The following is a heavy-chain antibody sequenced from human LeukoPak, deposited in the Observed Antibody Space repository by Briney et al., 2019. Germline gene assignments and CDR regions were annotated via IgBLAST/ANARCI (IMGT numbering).Heavy chain of an antibody. D-gene: IGHD5-18*01. CDR2: INPNSGDT. CDR1: GGTISSHA. CDR3: ARDMDTGPDLFDY. V-gene: IGHV1-2*02. Sequence: ASVKVSCKASGGTISSHAINWVRQAPGQGLEWMGWINPNSGDTDYAQKFQGRVTMTRDTSISTAYMELSGLRYDDTAVYYCARDMDTGPDLFDYWGQGTLVTVSS. J-gene: IGHJ4*02.